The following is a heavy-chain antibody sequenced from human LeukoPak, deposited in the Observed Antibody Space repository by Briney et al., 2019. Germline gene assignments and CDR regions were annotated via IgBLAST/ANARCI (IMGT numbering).Heavy chain of an antibody. V-gene: IGHV1-18*01. CDR1: TSR. Sequence: ASVKVSCKATSRISWVRQAPGQGLEWMGWIGTYGGDTYYAQKFQGRITVTTDTSTSTVYMELRNLRSDDTAVYYCARDLWSFYDDSGYNRDFDSWGQGTLVTVSS. D-gene: IGHD3-22*01. CDR3: ARDLWSFYDDSGYNRDFDS. CDR2: IGTYGGDT. J-gene: IGHJ5*01.